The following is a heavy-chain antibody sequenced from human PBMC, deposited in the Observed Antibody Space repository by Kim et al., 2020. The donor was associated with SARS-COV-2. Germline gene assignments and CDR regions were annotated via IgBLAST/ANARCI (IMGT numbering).Heavy chain of an antibody. CDR1: GGSFSGYY. Sequence: SETLSLTCAVYGGSFSGYYWSWIRQPPGKGLEWIGEINHSGSTNYNPSLKSRVTISVDTSKNQFSLKLSSVTAADTAVYYCARGNIVATLLRTRNNWFDP. CDR2: INHSGST. V-gene: IGHV4-34*01. CDR3: ARGNIVATLLRTRNNWFDP. J-gene: IGHJ5*02. D-gene: IGHD5-12*01.